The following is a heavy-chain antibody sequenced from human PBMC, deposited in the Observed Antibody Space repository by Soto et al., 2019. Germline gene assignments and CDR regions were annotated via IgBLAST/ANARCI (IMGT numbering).Heavy chain of an antibody. D-gene: IGHD3-22*01. CDR2: IWYDGSNK. CDR1: GFTFSRYA. CDR3: ARDPDSSGYYSNWFDP. J-gene: IGHJ5*02. Sequence: RGSLALGCAASGFTFSRYAMHWVRQAPGKGLEWVAVIWYDGSNKYYADSVKGRFTISRDNSKNTLYLQMNSLRAEDTAVYYCARDPDSSGYYSNWFDPWGQGTMVTVSS. V-gene: IGHV3-33*08.